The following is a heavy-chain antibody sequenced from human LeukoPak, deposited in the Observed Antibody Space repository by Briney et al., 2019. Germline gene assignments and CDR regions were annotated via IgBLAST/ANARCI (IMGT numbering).Heavy chain of an antibody. V-gene: IGHV4-34*01. CDR3: ARGAAGYSYG. J-gene: IGHJ4*02. CDR2: INHSGST. D-gene: IGHD5-18*01. Sequence: SETLSLTCAVYGGSFSGYYWSWIRQPPGKGLEWIGEINHSGSTNYNPSLKSRVSISVDTSKNQFSLKLSSVTAADTAVYFCARGAAGYSYGWGQGTLVTVSS. CDR1: GGSFSGYY.